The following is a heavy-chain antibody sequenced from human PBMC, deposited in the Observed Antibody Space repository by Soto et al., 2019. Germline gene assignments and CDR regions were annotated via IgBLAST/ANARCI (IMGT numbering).Heavy chain of an antibody. Sequence: PSGTLSLTCTASGGSISSYYWSWIRQTPGKGLEWVGYIYYSGSTNYNPSLKRRVTIAVDTSKIQFTLKPSSVTAADTAGYYCASGSSCYSRYCNFDYWGQGTLGTVSS. CDR2: IYYSGST. J-gene: IGHJ4*02. V-gene: IGHV4-59*01. CDR3: ASGSSCYSRYCNFDY. D-gene: IGHD2-15*01. CDR1: GGSISSYY.